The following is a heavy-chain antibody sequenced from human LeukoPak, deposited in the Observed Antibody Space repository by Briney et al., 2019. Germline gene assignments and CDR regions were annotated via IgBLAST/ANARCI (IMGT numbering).Heavy chain of an antibody. CDR1: GFTFISYW. CDR2: IKQDGSEK. J-gene: IGHJ5*02. D-gene: IGHD3-22*01. CDR3: ASESYDSSGYDNWFDP. V-gene: IGHV3-7*01. Sequence: GGSLRLSCAASGFTFISYWMSWVRQAPGKGLEWVANIKQDGSEKYYVDSVKGRFTISRDNAKNSLYLQMNSLRAEDTAVYYCASESYDSSGYDNWFDPWGQGTLVTVSS.